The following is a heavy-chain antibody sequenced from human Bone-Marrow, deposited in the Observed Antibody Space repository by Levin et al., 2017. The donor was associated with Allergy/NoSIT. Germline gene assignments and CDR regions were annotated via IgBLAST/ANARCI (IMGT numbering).Heavy chain of an antibody. D-gene: IGHD6-13*01. CDR2: IYGGGST. Sequence: GGSLRLSCAASGFTVSTNHMSWVRQAPGKGLEWVSVIYGGGSTSYADSIKGRFTISRDSSKNTLYLQMNSLRVEDTAMYYCAELSSSWYNGLYWGQGTLVTVSS. V-gene: IGHV3-66*01. J-gene: IGHJ4*02. CDR1: GFTVSTNH. CDR3: AELSSSWYNGLY.